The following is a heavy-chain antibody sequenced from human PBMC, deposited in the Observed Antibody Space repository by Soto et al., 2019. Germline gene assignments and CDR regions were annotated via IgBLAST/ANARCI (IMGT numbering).Heavy chain of an antibody. CDR2: IRQDGDEK. D-gene: IGHD2-2*01. CDR3: AKVDEPAAIRYGMDV. V-gene: IGHV3-7*01. CDR1: GFALSLHL. J-gene: IGHJ6*02. Sequence: GGSLRISCAVSGFALSLHLMTWVRRAPGKGLEWVANIRQDGDEKHYVDSVKGRFTISRDNTKNSVFLQMSSLRADDTAVYYCAKVDEPAAIRYGMDVWGQGTTVTVSS.